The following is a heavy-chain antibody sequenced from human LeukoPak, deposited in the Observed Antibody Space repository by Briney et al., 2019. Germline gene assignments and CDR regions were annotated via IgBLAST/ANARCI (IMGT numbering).Heavy chain of an antibody. CDR3: AKDRLLWFGELSPGDY. V-gene: IGHV3-30-3*01. CDR2: ISYDGSNK. Sequence: TGGSLRLSCAASGFTFSSYAMHWVRQAPGKGLEWVAVISYDGSNKYYADSVKGRFTISRDNSKNTLYLQMNSLRAEDTAVYYCAKDRLLWFGELSPGDYWGQGTLVTVSS. CDR1: GFTFSSYA. J-gene: IGHJ4*02. D-gene: IGHD3-10*01.